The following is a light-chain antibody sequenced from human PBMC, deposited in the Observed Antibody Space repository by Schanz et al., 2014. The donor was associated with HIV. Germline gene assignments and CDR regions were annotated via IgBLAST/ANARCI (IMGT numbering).Light chain of an antibody. Sequence: QSALTQPASVSGSPGQSVTISCTGTGNDTSDYKYVSWYQQHPGNVPKLIVYDVSTRPSGVSNRFSGSKSANMASLTISRLQADDEADYYCSSSSNRTMVFGGGTKLTVL. CDR2: DVS. CDR3: SSSSNRTMV. V-gene: IGLV2-14*03. CDR1: GNDTSDYKY. J-gene: IGLJ3*02.